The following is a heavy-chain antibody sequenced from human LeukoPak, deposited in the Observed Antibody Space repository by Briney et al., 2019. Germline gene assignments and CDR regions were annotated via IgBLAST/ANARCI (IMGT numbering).Heavy chain of an antibody. V-gene: IGHV3-21*01. Sequence: GGSLRLSCAASGFTFSSYSMNWVRQAPGKGLEWVSSISSSSSYIYYADSVKGRFTISRDNAKNSLYLQMNSLRAEDTAVYYCARDLAFYGSGSYWYYYDSSGYYSVLDDYWGQGTLVTVSS. J-gene: IGHJ4*02. CDR2: ISSSSSYI. CDR3: ARDLAFYGSGSYWYYYDSSGYYSVLDDY. CDR1: GFTFSSYS. D-gene: IGHD3-22*01.